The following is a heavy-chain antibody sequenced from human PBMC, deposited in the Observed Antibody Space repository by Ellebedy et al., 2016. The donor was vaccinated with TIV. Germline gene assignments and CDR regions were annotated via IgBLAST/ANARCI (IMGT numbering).Heavy chain of an antibody. J-gene: IGHJ5*01. V-gene: IGHV4-39*01. CDR2: IYYSGNT. CDR1: GGSISRSSSY. Sequence: PSETLSLTCTVSGGSISRSSSYWGWIRQPPGKGLEWIGNIYYSGNTDYNPSLKSRVTITVDTSKNQFSLKLRSVTAADTAVYYCARNPPTYNWVDSWGQGTLVTVSS. CDR3: ARNPPTYNWVDS.